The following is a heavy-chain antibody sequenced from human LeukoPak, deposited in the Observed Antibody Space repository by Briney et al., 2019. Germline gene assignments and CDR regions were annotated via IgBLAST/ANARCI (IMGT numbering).Heavy chain of an antibody. V-gene: IGHV1-2*06. CDR1: GYTFTGYY. CDR3: AREVLVGATGWFDP. D-gene: IGHD1-26*01. J-gene: IGHJ5*02. Sequence: GASVKVSCKASGYTFTGYYMHWVRQAPGQGLEWMGRINPNSGGTNYAQKFQGRVTMTRDTSISTAYMELSRLRSDDTAVYYCAREVLVGATGWFDPWGQGTLVTVSS. CDR2: INPNSGGT.